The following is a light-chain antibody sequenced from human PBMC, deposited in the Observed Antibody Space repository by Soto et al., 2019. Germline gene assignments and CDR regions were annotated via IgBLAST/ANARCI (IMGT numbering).Light chain of an antibody. CDR3: QKYNSAPLVT. J-gene: IGKJ3*01. CDR1: QGISNY. Sequence: DIQMTQSPSSLSASVGDRVTITCRASQGISNYLAWYQQKPVKVPKLLIYAASTLQSGVPSRFSGSGSGTDFTLTISSLQPEDVATYYCQKYNSAPLVTFGPGTKVDIK. CDR2: AAS. V-gene: IGKV1-27*01.